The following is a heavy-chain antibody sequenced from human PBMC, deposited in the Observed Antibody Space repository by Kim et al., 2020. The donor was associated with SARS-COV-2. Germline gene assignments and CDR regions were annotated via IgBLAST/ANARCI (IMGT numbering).Heavy chain of an antibody. V-gene: IGHV3-48*03. CDR1: GFTFGDYE. CDR3: ARDMPGLDAFDL. D-gene: IGHD2-2*01. Sequence: GGSLRLSCAASGFTFGDYEMNWVRQAPGKGLEWFSYMSSSGRTIYYADSVKARFTISRDNAKNSLYLQMNSLRVDDTAVYYCARDMPGLDAFDLWGQGTMVTVSS. J-gene: IGHJ3*01. CDR2: MSSSGRTI.